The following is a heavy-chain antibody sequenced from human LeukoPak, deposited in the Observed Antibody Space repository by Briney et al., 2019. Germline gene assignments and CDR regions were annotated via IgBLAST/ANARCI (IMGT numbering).Heavy chain of an antibody. CDR2: IKPDGSVK. CDR3: ARDQPDPAGTGPRFDY. Sequence: GGPLRLSCVASGITFSSSWMSWVRQAPGKGLEWVANIKPDGSVKYYADSVKGRFTISRDNAENSLYLQMNSLRTEDTAVYYCARDQPDPAGTGPRFDYWGQGSLVTVPS. CDR1: GITFSSSW. D-gene: IGHD1-1*01. J-gene: IGHJ4*02. V-gene: IGHV3-7*01.